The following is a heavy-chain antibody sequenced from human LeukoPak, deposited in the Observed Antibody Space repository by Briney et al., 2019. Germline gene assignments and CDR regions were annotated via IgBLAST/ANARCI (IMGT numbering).Heavy chain of an antibody. CDR1: GYTLTELS. CDR3: ATGSRSVLPWFGEFDY. Sequence: ASVKVSCKVSGYTLTELSMHWVRQAPGKGLEWMGGFDPEDGETIYAQKLQGRVTMTEDTSTDTAYMELSSLRSEDTAVYYCATGSRSVLPWFGEFDYWGQGTLVTVSS. D-gene: IGHD3-10*01. J-gene: IGHJ4*02. CDR2: FDPEDGET. V-gene: IGHV1-24*01.